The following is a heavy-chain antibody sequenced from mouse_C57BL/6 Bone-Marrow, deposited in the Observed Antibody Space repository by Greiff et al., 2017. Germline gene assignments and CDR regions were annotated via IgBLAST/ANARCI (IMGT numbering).Heavy chain of an antibody. D-gene: IGHD2-3*01. V-gene: IGHV1-52*01. CDR1: GYTFTSYW. Sequence: QVQLQQPGAELVRPGSSVKLSCKASGYTFTSYWMHWVKQRPIQGLEWIGNIDPSDSETHYNQKFKDKATLTVDKSSSTAYMQLSSLTSEDSAVYYCARGKDGYYPAWFAYWGQGTLVTVSA. CDR2: IDPSDSET. J-gene: IGHJ3*01. CDR3: ARGKDGYYPAWFAY.